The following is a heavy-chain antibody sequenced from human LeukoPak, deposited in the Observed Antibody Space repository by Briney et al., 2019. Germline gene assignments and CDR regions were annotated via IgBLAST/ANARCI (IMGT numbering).Heavy chain of an antibody. J-gene: IGHJ6*04. D-gene: IGHD3-10*02. Sequence: QAGGSLRLPCAASGFTFSSYWMSWVRQAPGKGLEWVANIKQDGSEKYYVDSVKGRFTISRDNAKNSLYLQMNSLRAEDTAVYYCAELGITMIGGVWGKGTTVTISS. CDR1: GFTFSSYW. V-gene: IGHV3-7*01. CDR2: IKQDGSEK. CDR3: AELGITMIGGV.